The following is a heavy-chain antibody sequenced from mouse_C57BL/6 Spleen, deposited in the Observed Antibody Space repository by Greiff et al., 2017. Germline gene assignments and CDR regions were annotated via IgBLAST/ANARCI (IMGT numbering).Heavy chain of an antibody. D-gene: IGHD2-1*01. CDR2: IYPRSGNT. CDR1: GYTFTSYG. CDR3: ARGGNHYAMDY. J-gene: IGHJ4*01. Sequence: QVHVKQSGAELARPGASVKLSCKASGYTFTSYGISWVKQRTGQGLEWIGEIYPRSGNTYYNEKFKGKATLTADKSSSTAYMELRSLTSEDSAVYFCARGGNHYAMDYWGQGTSVTVSS. V-gene: IGHV1-81*01.